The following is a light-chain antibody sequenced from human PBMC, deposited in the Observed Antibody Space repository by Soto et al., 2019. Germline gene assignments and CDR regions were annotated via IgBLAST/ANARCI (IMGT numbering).Light chain of an antibody. Sequence: QLVLTQSPSASASLGASGKLTCTLNSGHSSYAIAWHQQQPEKGPRYLMKLNSDGSHSKGDGIPDRFSGSSSGAERYLTISSLQSEDEADYYCHTWGTGIQEVFGGGTKLTVL. CDR2: LNSDGSH. V-gene: IGLV4-69*01. J-gene: IGLJ3*02. CDR1: SGHSSYA. CDR3: HTWGTGIQEV.